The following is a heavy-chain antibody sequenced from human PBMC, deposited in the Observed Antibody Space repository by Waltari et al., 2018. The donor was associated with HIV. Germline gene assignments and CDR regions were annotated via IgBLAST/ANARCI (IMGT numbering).Heavy chain of an antibody. D-gene: IGHD2-2*01. J-gene: IGHJ4*02. Sequence: QVQLVQSGAEVKKPGASVKVSCKVSGYTPTELSMHWVRQAPGNGLEWMGGFDPEDGETIYAQKFQGRVTMTEDTSTDTAYMELSSLRSEDTAVYYCATRYCSSTSCPRDYFDYWGQGTLVTVSS. CDR3: ATRYCSSTSCPRDYFDY. CDR1: GYTPTELS. V-gene: IGHV1-24*01. CDR2: FDPEDGET.